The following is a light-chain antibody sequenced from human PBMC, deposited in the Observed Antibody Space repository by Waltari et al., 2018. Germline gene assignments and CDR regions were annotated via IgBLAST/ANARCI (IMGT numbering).Light chain of an antibody. Sequence: DIVMTQSPDSLSVSLGERATINRTSSQSVFFSSNNQSYLAWYQQKPGQAPKVLIYCASTRQSGVPHRFSGSGSGTDFTLTISSLHAEDVAVYYCQHYYNIPYTFGQGTKLEI. J-gene: IGKJ2*01. V-gene: IGKV4-1*01. CDR1: QSVFFSSNNQSY. CDR2: CAS. CDR3: QHYYNIPYT.